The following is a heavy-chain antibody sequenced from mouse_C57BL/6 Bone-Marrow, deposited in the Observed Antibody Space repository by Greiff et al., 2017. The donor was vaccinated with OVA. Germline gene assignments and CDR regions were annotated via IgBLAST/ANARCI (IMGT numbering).Heavy chain of an antibody. Sequence: VQLKESGAELVRPGTSVKVSCKASGYAFTNYLIEWVKQRPGQGLEWIGVINPGSGGTNYNEKFKGKATLTADKSSSTAYMQLSSLTSEDSAVYFCARWDYYYDAMDYWGQGTSVTVSS. CDR2: INPGSGGT. D-gene: IGHD1-1*01. J-gene: IGHJ4*01. CDR1: GYAFTNYL. V-gene: IGHV1-54*01. CDR3: ARWDYYYDAMDY.